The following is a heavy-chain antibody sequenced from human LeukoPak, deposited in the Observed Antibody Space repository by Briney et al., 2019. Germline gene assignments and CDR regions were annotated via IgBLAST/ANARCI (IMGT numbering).Heavy chain of an antibody. Sequence: GGSLRLSCAASGFTFSSYSMNWVRQAPGKGLEWVSSISSSSSYIYYADSVKGRFTISRDNAKNSLYLQMNSLRAEDTAVYYCARAARRIQLWLDYWGQGTLVTVSS. CDR2: ISSSSSYI. D-gene: IGHD5-18*01. CDR1: GFTFSSYS. CDR3: ARAARRIQLWLDY. J-gene: IGHJ4*02. V-gene: IGHV3-21*01.